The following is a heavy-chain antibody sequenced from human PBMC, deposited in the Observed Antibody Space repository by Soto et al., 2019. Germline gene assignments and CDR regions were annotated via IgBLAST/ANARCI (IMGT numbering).Heavy chain of an antibody. CDR2: INWGSTSI. Sequence: EAQLVESGGGLVQPGRSLRLSCAASGFIFDNFAMHWVRQAPGKGLEWVSGINWGSTSIGYADSVKGRFTISRDNAKNALSLQMNSLTPEDTAIYYSSKELRGSFLPGNYGLDVWGQGTTVIVS. CDR1: GFIFDNFA. V-gene: IGHV3-9*01. D-gene: IGHD1-26*01. J-gene: IGHJ6*02. CDR3: SKELRGSFLPGNYGLDV.